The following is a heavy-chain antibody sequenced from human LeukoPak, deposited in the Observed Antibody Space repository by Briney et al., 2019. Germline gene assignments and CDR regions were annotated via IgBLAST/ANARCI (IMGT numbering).Heavy chain of an antibody. CDR1: GFTFHENI. CDR2: IRTKVYGGTT. D-gene: IGHD1-14*01. CDR3: TKGPTGDS. Sequence: GGSLRLSCAASGFTFHENILTWVRQAPGKGLEWVGLIRTKVYGGTTEYAASVKGRFTISRDDSKSIAYLQMNTLKTEDTAVYYCTKGPTGDSWGQGTLVTVSS. J-gene: IGHJ4*02. V-gene: IGHV3-49*04.